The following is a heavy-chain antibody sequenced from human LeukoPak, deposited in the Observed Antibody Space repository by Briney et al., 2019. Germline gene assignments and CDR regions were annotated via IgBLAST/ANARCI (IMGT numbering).Heavy chain of an antibody. Sequence: SVKVSCKASGGTFSSYAISWVRQAPGQGLEWMGRIIPILGIANYAQKFQGRVTITADKSTSTAYMELSSLRSEDTAVYYCARDGISSSSSWGWGQGTLVTVSS. CDR2: IIPILGIA. J-gene: IGHJ4*02. V-gene: IGHV1-69*04. D-gene: IGHD6-13*01. CDR3: ARDGISSSSSWG. CDR1: GGTFSSYA.